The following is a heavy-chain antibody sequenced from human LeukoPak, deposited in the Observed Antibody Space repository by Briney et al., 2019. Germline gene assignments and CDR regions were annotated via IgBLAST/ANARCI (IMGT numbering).Heavy chain of an antibody. CDR1: AFSLNTYN. CDR2: IYSGGST. Sequence: GGSLRLSCAASAFSLNTYNMNWARQAPGKGLEWVSVIYSGGSTYYADSVKGRFTISRDNSKNTLYLQVNSLRAEDTAVYYCARDPPYYYYDSSGYGCWGQGTLVTVSS. J-gene: IGHJ4*02. CDR3: ARDPPYYYYDSSGYGC. V-gene: IGHV3-66*01. D-gene: IGHD3-22*01.